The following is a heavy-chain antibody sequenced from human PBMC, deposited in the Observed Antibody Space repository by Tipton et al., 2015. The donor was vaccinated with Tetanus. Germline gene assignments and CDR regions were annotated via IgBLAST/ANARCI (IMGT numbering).Heavy chain of an antibody. CDR3: ARDQGGGRVVRLNWFDP. Sequence: GLVKPSETLSLICTVSGGSISGSNYFWNWIRQQPGKGPEWIGYIYYSGSTHYNPSLKGRVTMSVDTSKNQFSLKLSSVTAADTAVYYCARDQGGGRVVRLNWFDPWGQGILVTVSS. J-gene: IGHJ5*02. CDR2: IYYSGST. CDR1: GGSISGSNYF. V-gene: IGHV4-31*03. D-gene: IGHD3-10*01.